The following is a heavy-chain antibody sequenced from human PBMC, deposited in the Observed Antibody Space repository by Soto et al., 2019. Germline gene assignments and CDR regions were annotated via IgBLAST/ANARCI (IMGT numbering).Heavy chain of an antibody. CDR1: GFTFYSYA. V-gene: IGHV3-23*01. CDR2: IGSVGGDT. J-gene: IGHJ3*02. CDR3: VKDRMAYNSVWDPFDI. D-gene: IGHD1-20*01. Sequence: EVQLLESGGGLVQPGGSLRLSCAASGFTFYSYAMSWVHQAPGKGLEWVSTIGSVGGDTYYADSVKGRFTISRDDSKNTLLLQMNSLRAEDTAVYYCVKDRMAYNSVWDPFDIWGQGTMVTVSS.